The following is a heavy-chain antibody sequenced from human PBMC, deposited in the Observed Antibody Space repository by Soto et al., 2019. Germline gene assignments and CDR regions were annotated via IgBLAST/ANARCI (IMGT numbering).Heavy chain of an antibody. Sequence: QVQLQESGPGLVKPSETLSLTCTVSGDSFSGYYWTWIRQPPGKGLEYIGYIYYSGSTNYNPSLNSRVTIALDTYENQFSLKLSSVTAADTAVYYCARSGDYVGLGIDFWGPGTLVTVSS. J-gene: IGHJ4*02. CDR1: GDSFSGYY. V-gene: IGHV4-59*01. CDR3: ARSGDYVGLGIDF. CDR2: IYYSGST. D-gene: IGHD4-17*01.